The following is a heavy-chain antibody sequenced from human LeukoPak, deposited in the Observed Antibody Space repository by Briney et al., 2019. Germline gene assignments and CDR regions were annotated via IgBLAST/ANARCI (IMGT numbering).Heavy chain of an antibody. CDR3: ARAGIYGSGSLDAFDI. V-gene: IGHV3-53*01. CDR2: IYSAGST. Sequence: GGSLRLSCAASGFTVSSNYMSWVRQAPGKGLEWVSVIYSAGSTYYADSVKGRFTISRDDSKNTLYLRMNSLRAEDTAVYYCARAGIYGSGSLDAFDIWGQGPMVTVSS. CDR1: GFTVSSNY. J-gene: IGHJ3*02. D-gene: IGHD3-10*01.